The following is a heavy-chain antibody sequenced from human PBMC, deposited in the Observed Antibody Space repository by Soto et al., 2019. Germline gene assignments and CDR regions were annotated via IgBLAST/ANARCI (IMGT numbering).Heavy chain of an antibody. CDR2: ISGSGGST. J-gene: IGHJ4*02. CDR1: GFTFSSYA. Sequence: EVQLLESGGGLVQPGGSLRLSCAASGFTFSSYAMSWVRQAPGKGLEWVSAISGSGGSTYYADSVKGRFTISRDNSNNTLYLQMNSLRAEDTAVYYCAKAHSSGWIFDYWGQGTLVTVSS. D-gene: IGHD6-19*01. CDR3: AKAHSSGWIFDY. V-gene: IGHV3-23*01.